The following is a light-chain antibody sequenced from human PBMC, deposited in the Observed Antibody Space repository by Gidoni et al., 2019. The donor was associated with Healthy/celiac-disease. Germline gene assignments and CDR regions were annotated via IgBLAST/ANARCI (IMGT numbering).Light chain of an antibody. V-gene: IGLV2-8*01. CDR2: EVS. CDR3: SSYAGSFYV. J-gene: IGLJ1*01. CDR1: SSDVGGYNY. Sequence: QSALTQPPSASGSPGQSVRKVTISCTGTSSDVGGYNYVSWYQQHPGKAPKLMIYEVSKRPSGVPDRFSGSKSGNTASLTVSGLQAEDEADYYCSSYAGSFYVFGTGTKVTVL.